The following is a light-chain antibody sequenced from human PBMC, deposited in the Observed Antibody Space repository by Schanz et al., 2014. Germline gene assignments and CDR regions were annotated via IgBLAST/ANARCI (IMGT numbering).Light chain of an antibody. CDR2: NAS. Sequence: EIVLTQSPGTLSLSPGERATLSCRASQSVNGRFLAWYQRKPGQDPRLLIYNASKRATGIPDRFSGSGSGTDCTLSIRRPETEDFAVYYCQQFGSSPLTFGAGTKVEIK. CDR3: QQFGSSPLT. CDR1: QSVNGRF. V-gene: IGKV3-20*01. J-gene: IGKJ4*01.